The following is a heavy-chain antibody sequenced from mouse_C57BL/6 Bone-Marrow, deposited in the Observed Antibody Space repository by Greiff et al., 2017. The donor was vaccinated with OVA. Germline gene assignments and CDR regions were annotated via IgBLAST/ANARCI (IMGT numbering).Heavy chain of an antibody. D-gene: IGHD1-1*01. CDR2: ISSGSSTI. Sequence: EVKVVESGGGLVKPGGSLKLSCAASGFTFSDYGMHWVRQAPEKGLEWVAYISSGSSTIYYADTVKGRFTISRDNAKNTLFLQMTSLRSEDTAMYYCAREGTTVAPSDYWGQGTTLTVSS. V-gene: IGHV5-17*01. CDR3: AREGTTVAPSDY. CDR1: GFTFSDYG. J-gene: IGHJ2*01.